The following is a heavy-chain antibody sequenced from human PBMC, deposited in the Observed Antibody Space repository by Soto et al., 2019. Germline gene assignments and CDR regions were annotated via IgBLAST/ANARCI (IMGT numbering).Heavy chain of an antibody. D-gene: IGHD6-13*01. CDR3: ARLVYRSSWYESNWFDP. CDR1: GGSISSSIYY. J-gene: IGHJ5*02. V-gene: IGHV4-39*01. CDR2: IYYSGST. Sequence: ETLSLTCTVSGGSISSSIYYWGWIRQPPGKGLEWIGSIYYSGSTYYNPSLKSRVTISVDTSKNQFSLKLSSVTAADTAVYYCARLVYRSSWYESNWFDPWGQGTLVTVSS.